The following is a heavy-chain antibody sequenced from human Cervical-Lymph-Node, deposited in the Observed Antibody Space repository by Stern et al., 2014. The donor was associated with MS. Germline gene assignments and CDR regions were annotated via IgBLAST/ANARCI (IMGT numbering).Heavy chain of an antibody. V-gene: IGHV1-2*06. CDR3: PRGDLVIVSVVLGRFDP. CDR1: GYSFSDFY. Sequence: QMQLVQSGAEVKKPGASMKVSCKASGYSFSDFYIHWVRQAPGQGLEWMGRINPKSGGTKYAQKFRGRVTMTRDTAISPAYMELSRLKSDDPAVYYCPRGDLVIVSVVLGRFDPWGQGTLATVAS. J-gene: IGHJ5*02. D-gene: IGHD2/OR15-2a*01. CDR2: INPKSGGT.